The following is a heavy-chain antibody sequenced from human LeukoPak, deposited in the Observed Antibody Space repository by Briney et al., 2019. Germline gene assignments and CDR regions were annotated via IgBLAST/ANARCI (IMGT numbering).Heavy chain of an antibody. CDR1: GFTFSDNY. D-gene: IGHD1-20*01. Sequence: PGGSLRLSCAASGFTFSDNYLSWIRQAPGKGLEWISYISPSGSTTYYADSVKGRFTISRDNAKNSLYLQMNSLRAEDTALYHCVTYAYWGQGTLVTVSS. J-gene: IGHJ4*02. V-gene: IGHV3-11*04. CDR3: VTYAY. CDR2: ISPSGSTT.